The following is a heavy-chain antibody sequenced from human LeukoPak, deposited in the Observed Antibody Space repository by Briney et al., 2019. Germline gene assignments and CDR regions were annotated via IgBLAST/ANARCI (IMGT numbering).Heavy chain of an antibody. Sequence: PSETLSLTCTVSGASISKNYWSWIRQPPGKGLEWIGYIYYSGSTNYNPSLKSRVTISVDTSKNQFSLKLSSVTAADTAVYYCARGRGYSSPFDYWGQGTLVTVSS. D-gene: IGHD5-18*01. CDR1: GASISKNY. V-gene: IGHV4-59*08. CDR2: IYYSGST. J-gene: IGHJ4*02. CDR3: ARGRGYSSPFDY.